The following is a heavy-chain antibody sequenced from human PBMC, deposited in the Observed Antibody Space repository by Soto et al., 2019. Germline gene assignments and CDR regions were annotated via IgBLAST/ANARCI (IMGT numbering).Heavy chain of an antibody. CDR3: ARRIEADYYYMHV. D-gene: IGHD5-12*01. CDR1: GGSISSYY. CDR2: IYYSGST. V-gene: IGHV4-59*08. J-gene: IGHJ6*03. Sequence: PSETLSLTCTVSGGSISSYYWSWIRQPPGKGLEWIGYIYYSGSTNYNPSLKSRVTISVDTSKNQFSLKLSSVTAADTAVYYCARRIEADYYYMHVWGKGTTVTVS.